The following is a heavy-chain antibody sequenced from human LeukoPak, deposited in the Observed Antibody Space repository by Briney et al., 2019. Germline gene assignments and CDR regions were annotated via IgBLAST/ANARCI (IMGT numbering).Heavy chain of an antibody. V-gene: IGHV3-23*01. CDR1: GFTFSSSA. D-gene: IGHD2-15*01. J-gene: IGHJ4*02. CDR2: ISNNGGYT. CDR3: AKQLGYCSDGSCYFPY. Sequence: GGSLRLSCAASGFTFSSSAMSWVRRAPGKGLEWVSAISNNGGYTYYADSVQGRFTISRDNSKSTLCLQMNSLRAEDTAVYYCAKQLGYCSDGSCYFPYWGQGTLVTVSS.